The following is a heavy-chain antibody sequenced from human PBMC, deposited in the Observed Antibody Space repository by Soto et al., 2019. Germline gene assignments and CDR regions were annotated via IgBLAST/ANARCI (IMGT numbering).Heavy chain of an antibody. J-gene: IGHJ4*02. D-gene: IGHD2-2*01. V-gene: IGHV3-23*01. Sequence: EVQLLESGGGLVQPGGSLRLSCAASGFTFRNYAMSWARQAPGKGLEWVSAISGSGGTTHYADSVKGRFTISRDNSKNTLYLQMNSLRVEDTAVYYCAKDRSSTSCYAFDYWGQGSLLTVSS. CDR1: GFTFRNYA. CDR3: AKDRSSTSCYAFDY. CDR2: ISGSGGTT.